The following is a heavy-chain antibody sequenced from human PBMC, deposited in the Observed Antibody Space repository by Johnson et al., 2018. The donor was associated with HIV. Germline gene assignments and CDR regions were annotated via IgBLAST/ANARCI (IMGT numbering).Heavy chain of an antibody. Sequence: VQLVESGGGVVRPGGSLRLSCAASGFTFDDYGMSWVRQAPGKGLEWVSVIYSGDTTYYADSVKDRFTISRDNSKNTLYLQMSSLRAEDTAVYYCARDPAYCGGDWCGAFDIWGQGTMVTVSS. CDR2: IYSGDTT. CDR3: ARDPAYCGGDWCGAFDI. D-gene: IGHD2-21*02. V-gene: IGHV3-66*01. J-gene: IGHJ3*02. CDR1: GFTFDDYG.